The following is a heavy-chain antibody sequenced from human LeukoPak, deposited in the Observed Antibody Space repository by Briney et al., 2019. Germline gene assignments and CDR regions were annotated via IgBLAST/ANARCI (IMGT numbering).Heavy chain of an antibody. V-gene: IGHV3-23*01. Sequence: GSLRLSCAASGFTFSSYAMSWVRQAPGKGLEWVSAISGSGGSTYYADSVKGRFTISRDNSKNTLYLQMNSLRAEDTAVYYCAKGIRHLVLLWFGELDYWGQGTLVTVSS. CDR2: ISGSGGST. D-gene: IGHD3-10*01. CDR3: AKGIRHLVLLWFGELDY. CDR1: GFTFSSYA. J-gene: IGHJ4*02.